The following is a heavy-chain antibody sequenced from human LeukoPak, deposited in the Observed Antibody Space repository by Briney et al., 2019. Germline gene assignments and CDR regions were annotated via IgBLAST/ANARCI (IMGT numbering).Heavy chain of an antibody. D-gene: IGHD3-3*01. Sequence: ASVKVSCEASGYTFTSYAMHWVRQAPGQRLEWMGWINAGNGNTKYSQKFQGRVPITRDTSASTAYMELSSLRSEDTAVYYCASGERVTIFGVVTLPTDYWGQGTLVTVSS. CDR1: GYTFTSYA. CDR3: ASGERVTIFGVVTLPTDY. V-gene: IGHV1-3*01. CDR2: INAGNGNT. J-gene: IGHJ4*02.